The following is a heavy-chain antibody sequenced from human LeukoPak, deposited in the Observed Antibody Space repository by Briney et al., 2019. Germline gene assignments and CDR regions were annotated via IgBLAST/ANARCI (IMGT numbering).Heavy chain of an antibody. CDR2: ISGGGEDT. V-gene: IGHV3-23*01. CDR3: ARTIAQYTNTWLYYYYGLDV. J-gene: IGHJ6*02. Sequence: PGGSLRLSCTASVFSFRSFAMSWVRQAPGQGLEWVSSISGGGEDTYYADSVKGRFTISRDNSETTLYLQMNSLGADDTALYYCARTIAQYTNTWLYYYYGLDVWGQGTTVTVSS. CDR1: VFSFRSFA. D-gene: IGHD6-13*01.